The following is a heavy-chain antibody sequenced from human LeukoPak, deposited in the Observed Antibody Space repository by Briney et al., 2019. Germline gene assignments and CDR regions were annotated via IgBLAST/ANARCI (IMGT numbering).Heavy chain of an antibody. Sequence: SEALSLTCAVYGGSFSGYYWSWIRQSPGKGLEWIGYIHYSGSTNYNPSLKSRVTISGDTSKKQFSLKLSSVTAADTAVFYCARGIGSPFFYFDYWGQGTLVTVSS. J-gene: IGHJ4*02. CDR1: GGSFSGYY. CDR2: IHYSGST. D-gene: IGHD1-26*01. CDR3: ARGIGSPFFYFDY. V-gene: IGHV4-59*01.